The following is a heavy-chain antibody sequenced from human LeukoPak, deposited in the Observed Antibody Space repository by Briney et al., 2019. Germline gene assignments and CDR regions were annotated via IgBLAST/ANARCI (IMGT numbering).Heavy chain of an antibody. CDR2: IYTSGST. V-gene: IGHV4-4*07. CDR3: ARDRCNSTNCSARVAFDI. Sequence: SETLSLTCTVSGGSISNYYWSWIRQPAGKGLEWIGRIYTSGSTNYNPSLESRVTMSVDTSKKQFSLILSSVTAADTAVYYRARDRCNSTNCSARVAFDIWGQGTMVTVSS. CDR1: GGSISNYY. J-gene: IGHJ3*02. D-gene: IGHD2-2*01.